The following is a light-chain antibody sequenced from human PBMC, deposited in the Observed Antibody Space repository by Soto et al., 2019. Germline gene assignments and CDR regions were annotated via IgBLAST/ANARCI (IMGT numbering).Light chain of an antibody. Sequence: QSALTQPASVSGSPGQSITISCTGTSSDVGGYNYVSWYQQHPGKAPKLMIYDVSNRPFGVSNRFSGSKSGNTASLTISGLQAEDEADYYCSSYTSSSTDVFGTGTKLTVL. V-gene: IGLV2-14*01. CDR2: DVS. CDR3: SSYTSSSTDV. CDR1: SSDVGGYNY. J-gene: IGLJ1*01.